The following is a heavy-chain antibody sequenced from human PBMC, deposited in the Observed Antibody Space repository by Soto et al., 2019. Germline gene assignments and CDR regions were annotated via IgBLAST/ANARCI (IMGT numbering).Heavy chain of an antibody. J-gene: IGHJ4*02. Sequence: ASVKVSCKASGYTFISYDISWVRQAPGQGLEWMGWISAYNGNTNYAQKLQGRVTMTTDTSTSTVYMELRSLRSDDTAVYYCAREYCSGGRCYSTFDYWGQGTLVTVSS. CDR3: AREYCSGGRCYSTFDY. D-gene: IGHD2-15*01. V-gene: IGHV1-18*01. CDR2: ISAYNGNT. CDR1: GYTFISYD.